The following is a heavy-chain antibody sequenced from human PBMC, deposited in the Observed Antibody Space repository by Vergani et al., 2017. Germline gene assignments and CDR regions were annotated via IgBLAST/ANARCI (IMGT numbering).Heavy chain of an antibody. J-gene: IGHJ4*02. CDR2: ISSINSYI. CDR1: GFTFSTYT. V-gene: IGHV3-21*01. CDR3: ARASVGGFDY. Sequence: EVQLVESGGGLVKPGGSLRLSCAASGFTFSTYTMNWVRQAPGKGLEWVSSISSINSYIYYADSVKGRFTISRDNAKNSLYLQMNSLRAEDTAVYYCARASVGGFDYWGQGTWSPSPQ. D-gene: IGHD3-16*01.